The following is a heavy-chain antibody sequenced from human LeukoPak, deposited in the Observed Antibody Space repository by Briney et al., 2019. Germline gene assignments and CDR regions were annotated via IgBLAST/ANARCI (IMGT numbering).Heavy chain of an antibody. D-gene: IGHD5-12*01. CDR3: ARDHEDIVATIWGEGLNI. CDR2: IYTSGST. CDR1: GGSISSYY. Sequence: PSETLSLTCTVSGGSISSYYWSRIRQPAGKGLEWIGHIYTSGSTKYNPSLKGRVTMSVDTSKNQFSLNLSSVTAADTAVYYCARDHEDIVATIWGEGLNIWGQGTVVTVSS. J-gene: IGHJ3*02. V-gene: IGHV4-4*07.